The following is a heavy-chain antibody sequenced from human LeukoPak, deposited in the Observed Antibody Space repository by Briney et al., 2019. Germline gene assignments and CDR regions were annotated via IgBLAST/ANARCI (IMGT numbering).Heavy chain of an antibody. CDR3: ARGLRFRDGYNY. J-gene: IGHJ4*02. Sequence: PSETLSLNCAVYGGSLSGYYWSWIRQPPGKGLEWIGEINHGGSTNYNPSLKSRVTISVDTSKNQFSLKLSSLTAAATAVYYCARGLRFRDGYNYWGQRPLVTVSS. V-gene: IGHV4-34*01. CDR2: INHGGST. CDR1: GGSLSGYY. D-gene: IGHD5-24*01.